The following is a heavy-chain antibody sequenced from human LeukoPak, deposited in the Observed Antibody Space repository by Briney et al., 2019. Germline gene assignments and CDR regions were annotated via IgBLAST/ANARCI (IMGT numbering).Heavy chain of an antibody. CDR3: AKDLYSSSWYHAFDI. V-gene: IGHV3-23*01. Sequence: PGGSLRLSCAASGFTFSNYAMSWVRQAPGKGLEWVSAISGSSSNTYYADSVKGRFTISRDNSKNTLYLQMNSLRAEDTALYYCAKDLYSSSWYHAFDIWGQGTMVTVSS. CDR2: ISGSSSNT. D-gene: IGHD6-13*01. CDR1: GFTFSNYA. J-gene: IGHJ3*02.